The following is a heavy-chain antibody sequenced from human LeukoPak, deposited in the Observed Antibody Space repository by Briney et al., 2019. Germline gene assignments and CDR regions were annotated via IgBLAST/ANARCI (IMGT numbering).Heavy chain of an antibody. D-gene: IGHD2-2*01. J-gene: IGHJ3*02. CDR2: ISWNSGSI. Sequence: GRSLRLSCAASGFTFDDYAMHWARQAPGKGLEWVSGISWNSGSIGYADSVKGRFTISRDNAKNSLYLQMNSLRAEDMALYYCAKDMFSRGDIVVVPAATAFDIWGQGTMVTVSS. CDR3: AKDMFSRGDIVVVPAATAFDI. V-gene: IGHV3-9*03. CDR1: GFTFDDYA.